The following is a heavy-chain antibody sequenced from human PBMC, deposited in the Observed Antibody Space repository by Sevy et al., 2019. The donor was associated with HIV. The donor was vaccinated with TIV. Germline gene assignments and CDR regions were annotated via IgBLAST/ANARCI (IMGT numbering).Heavy chain of an antibody. CDR1: GGSISTYY. Sequence: SETLSLTYTVSGGSISTYYWTWIRQPPGRGLEWIGYIHYSRSTNYNPSLKSRVTISLDISKNQFSLKLRSVTAADTAVYCCASGAYYDSSIYSGCWFDSWGQGTLVTVSS. J-gene: IGHJ5*01. CDR3: ASGAYYDSSIYSGCWFDS. V-gene: IGHV4-59*01. CDR2: IHYSRST. D-gene: IGHD3-22*01.